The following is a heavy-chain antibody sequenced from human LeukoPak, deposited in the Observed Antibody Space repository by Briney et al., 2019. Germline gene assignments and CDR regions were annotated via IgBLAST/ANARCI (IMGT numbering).Heavy chain of an antibody. CDR1: GFTFSSYA. J-gene: IGHJ6*02. D-gene: IGHD3-3*01. Sequence: GGSLRLSWAASGFTFSSYAMSWVRQAPGKGLEWVSAISGSGGSTYYADSVKGRFTISRDNSKNTLYLQMNSLRAEDTAVYYCAKDLARFWSGYYRYYYYGMDVWGQGTTVTVSS. CDR3: AKDLARFWSGYYRYYYYGMDV. V-gene: IGHV3-23*01. CDR2: ISGSGGST.